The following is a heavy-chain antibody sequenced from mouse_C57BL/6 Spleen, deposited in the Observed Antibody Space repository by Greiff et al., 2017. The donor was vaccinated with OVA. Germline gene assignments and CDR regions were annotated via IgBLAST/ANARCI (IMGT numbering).Heavy chain of an antibody. Sequence: EVQLQESGGGLVQPGGSLSLSCAASGFTFTDYYMSWVRQPPGKALEWLGFIRNKANGYTTEYSASVKGRFTISRDNSQSILYLQMNALRAEDSATYYCARFYYGSSYLDYWGQGTTLTVSS. CDR3: ARFYYGSSYLDY. CDR1: GFTFTDYY. CDR2: IRNKANGYTT. J-gene: IGHJ2*01. D-gene: IGHD1-1*01. V-gene: IGHV7-3*01.